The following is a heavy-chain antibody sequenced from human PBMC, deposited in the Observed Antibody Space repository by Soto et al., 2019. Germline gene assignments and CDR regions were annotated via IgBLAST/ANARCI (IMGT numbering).Heavy chain of an antibody. CDR3: ARDLYSYGYY. D-gene: IGHD5-18*01. J-gene: IGHJ4*02. V-gene: IGHV3-66*01. Sequence: GGSLRLSCAASGFPVSSNYMSWVRQAPGKGLEWVSVIYSGGSTYYADSVKGRFTISRDNSKNTLYLQMNSLRAEDTAVYYCARDLYSYGYYWGQGTLVTVSS. CDR1: GFPVSSNY. CDR2: IYSGGST.